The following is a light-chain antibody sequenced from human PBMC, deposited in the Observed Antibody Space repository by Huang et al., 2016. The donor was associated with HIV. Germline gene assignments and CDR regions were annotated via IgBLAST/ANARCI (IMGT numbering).Light chain of an antibody. CDR2: AAS. J-gene: IGKJ1*01. Sequence: DIQMTQSPSSVSAFVGDTVTITCRASQGISSWLAWYQRKPGKAPKLLIYAASSLQIDVPSRFSGSGSGTNFTLTISSLLPEDFVTYYCQQANSFPRTFGQGTKVEIK. CDR1: QGISSW. CDR3: QQANSFPRT. V-gene: IGKV1-12*01.